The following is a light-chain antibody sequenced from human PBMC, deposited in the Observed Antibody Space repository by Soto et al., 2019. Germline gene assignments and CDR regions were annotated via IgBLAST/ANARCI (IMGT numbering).Light chain of an antibody. CDR1: NSNIGADYE. J-gene: IGLJ2*01. V-gene: IGLV1-40*01. CDR3: QSYDGSLSAL. CDR2: GND. Sequence: QSVLTQPPSVSGAPGQRVTISCTGSNSNIGADYEVHWYQQVQGTAPKLLIYGNDNRPSGVPDRFSASRSGTSASLVITGLQAEDEADYYCQSYDGSLSALFGGGTKVTVL.